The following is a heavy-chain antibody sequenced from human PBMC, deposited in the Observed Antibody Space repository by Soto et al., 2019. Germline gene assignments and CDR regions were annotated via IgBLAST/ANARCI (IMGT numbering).Heavy chain of an antibody. J-gene: IGHJ6*02. CDR2: ISASRTTI. CDR1: GFTFTDYS. V-gene: IGHV3-48*02. Sequence: PGGSLRLSCIVSGFTFTDYSLNWVRQAPGKGLEWLSYISASRTTIYYAGSVRGRFTVSRDNAKNSLYLQMNSLRDEDTAVYYCARDGRRGYDLDVWGQGTMVTVSS. CDR3: ARDGRRGYDLDV. D-gene: IGHD1-26*01.